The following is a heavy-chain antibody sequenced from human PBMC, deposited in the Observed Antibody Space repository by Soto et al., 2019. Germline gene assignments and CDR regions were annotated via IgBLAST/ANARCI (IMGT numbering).Heavy chain of an antibody. CDR1: GFTFSSYG. J-gene: IGHJ4*02. D-gene: IGHD2-21*02. V-gene: IGHV3-30*18. CDR3: AKAVSDSLLVSIVTGREGDDY. Sequence: GGSLRLSCAASGFTFSSYGMHWVRQAPGKGLEWVAVISYDGSNKYYADSVKGRFTISRDNSKNTLYLQMNSLRAEDTAVYYCAKAVSDSLLVSIVTGREGDDYWGQGTLVTVSS. CDR2: ISYDGSNK.